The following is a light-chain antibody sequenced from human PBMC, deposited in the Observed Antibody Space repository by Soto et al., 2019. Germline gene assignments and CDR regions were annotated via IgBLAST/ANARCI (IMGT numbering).Light chain of an antibody. CDR1: QDVSSK. CDR3: QQYGSSPWT. V-gene: IGKV3-20*01. J-gene: IGKJ1*01. CDR2: DAS. Sequence: ELVVTQSPATLSVSPGERVTLSCRTSQDVSSKLAWYQQKAGQAPSLLIYDASTRATGIPDRVSGSGSGTDFTLTISRLEPEDFAVYYCQQYGSSPWTFGQGTKVEIK.